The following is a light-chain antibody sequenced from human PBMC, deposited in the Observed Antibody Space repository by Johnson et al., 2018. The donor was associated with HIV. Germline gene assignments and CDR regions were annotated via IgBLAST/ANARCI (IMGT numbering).Light chain of an antibody. V-gene: IGLV1-51*01. CDR3: GTWDSSLSGV. Sequence: QSVLTQPPSVSAAPGQKVTISCSGSSSNVGSSFVSWYRQVPGTAPKLLIYDNNKRPSGIPGRFSGSKSGPSATLGITGLQTGDEADYYCGTWDSSLSGVFGTGTKVTVL. CDR1: SSNVGSSF. CDR2: DNN. J-gene: IGLJ1*01.